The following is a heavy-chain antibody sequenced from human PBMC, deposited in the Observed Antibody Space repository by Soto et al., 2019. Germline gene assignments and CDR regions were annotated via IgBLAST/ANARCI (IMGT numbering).Heavy chain of an antibody. J-gene: IGHJ4*02. D-gene: IGHD3-22*01. V-gene: IGHV4-38-2*02. Sequence: PXGTLSLTCVVSGYSISRGYYWCCIRQPPGKGLEWIGSIHHRGNTYYNPSLKRRVTISLDTSKNQFSLKLNSVTAADTAVYFCARDDFDSGGYSIDYWGRGTLVTVSS. CDR2: IHHRGNT. CDR3: ARDDFDSGGYSIDY. CDR1: GYSISRGYY.